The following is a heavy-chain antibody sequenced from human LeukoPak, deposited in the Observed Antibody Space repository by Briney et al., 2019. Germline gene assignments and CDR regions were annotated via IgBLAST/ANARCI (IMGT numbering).Heavy chain of an antibody. V-gene: IGHV4-30-2*01. CDR3: AQGTIFGVVRDY. CDR2: TYHSGST. Sequence: KPSETLSLTCTVSGGSISSGGYYWSWIRQPPGKGLEWIGYTYHSGSTYYNPSLKSRVTISVDRSKNQFSLKLSSVTAADTAVYYCAQGTIFGVVRDYWGQGTLVTVSS. CDR1: GGSISSGGYY. J-gene: IGHJ4*02. D-gene: IGHD3-3*01.